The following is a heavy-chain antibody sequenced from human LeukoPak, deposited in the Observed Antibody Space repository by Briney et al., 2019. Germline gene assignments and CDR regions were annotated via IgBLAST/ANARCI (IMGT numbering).Heavy chain of an antibody. CDR1: GFSFSSFA. CDR2: ITAGHYPT. CDR3: ATVMSYGDYGILGYFDY. Sequence: GGSLRLSCAASGFSFSSFAMTWVRQAPGKGLEWVSSITAGHYPTYNTDSVKGRFTISRDNSKNTLYLQMNSLRADDTAVYYCATVMSYGDYGILGYFDYWGQGTLVTVSS. D-gene: IGHD4-17*01. V-gene: IGHV3-23*01. J-gene: IGHJ4*02.